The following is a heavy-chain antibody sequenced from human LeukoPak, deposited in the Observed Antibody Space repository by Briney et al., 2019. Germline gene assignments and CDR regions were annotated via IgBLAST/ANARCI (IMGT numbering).Heavy chain of an antibody. J-gene: IGHJ4*02. V-gene: IGHV4-4*07. D-gene: IGHD4-17*01. CDR1: GGSISSYY. CDR2: IYTSGST. CDR3: ARSTVTGFHFDY. Sequence: SETLSLTCTVSGGSISSYYWSWIRQPAGKGLEWTGRIYTSGSTNYNPSLKSRVTMSVDTSKNQFSLKLSSVTAADTAVYYCARSTVTGFHFDYWGPGTLVTVSS.